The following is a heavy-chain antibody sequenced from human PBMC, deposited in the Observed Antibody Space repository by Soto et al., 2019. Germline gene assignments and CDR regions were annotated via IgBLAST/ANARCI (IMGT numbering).Heavy chain of an antibody. CDR3: GKIIAGAEARFGT. Sequence: QVQLVQSGGEVKRPGASVKVSCKTSGYTFSNYGITWVRQAPGQPLEWLGWISLYSDGTNYAQKFQGRVSMTTDPSTTTASMELGRLRSDETAGYYVGKIIAGAEARFGTWGQGTLVTVSS. V-gene: IGHV1-18*01. CDR1: GYTFSNYG. J-gene: IGHJ5*02. CDR2: ISLYSDGT. D-gene: IGHD7-27*01.